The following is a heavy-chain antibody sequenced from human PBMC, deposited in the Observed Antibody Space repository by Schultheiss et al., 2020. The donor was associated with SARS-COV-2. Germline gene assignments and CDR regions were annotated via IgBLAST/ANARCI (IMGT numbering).Heavy chain of an antibody. D-gene: IGHD6-13*01. V-gene: IGHV4-30-2*01. CDR1: GGSTSSDDYS. CDR2: INHSGST. CDR3: ARLPRIAAAVAYYGMDV. J-gene: IGHJ6*02. Sequence: LSLTCAVSGGSTSSDDYSWNWIRQPPGKGLEWIGEINHSGSTNYNPSLKSRVTISVDTSKKQISLRLTFVTAADTAVYYCARLPRIAAAVAYYGMDVWGQGTTVTVSS.